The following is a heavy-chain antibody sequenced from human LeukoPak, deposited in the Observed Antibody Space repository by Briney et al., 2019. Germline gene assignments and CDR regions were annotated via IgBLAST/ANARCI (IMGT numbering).Heavy chain of an antibody. V-gene: IGHV3-23*01. CDR1: GFTFSSYE. Sequence: GGSLRLSCAASGFTFSSYEMNWVRQAPGKGLEWVSAISGSGGSTYYADSVKGRFTISRDNSKNTLYLQMNSLRAEDTAVYYCARRAGAYSHPYDYWGQGTLVTVSS. CDR2: ISGSGGST. CDR3: ARRAGAYSHPYDY. D-gene: IGHD4/OR15-4a*01. J-gene: IGHJ4*02.